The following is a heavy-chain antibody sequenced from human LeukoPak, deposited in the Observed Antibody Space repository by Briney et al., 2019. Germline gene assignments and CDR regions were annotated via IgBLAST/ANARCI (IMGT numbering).Heavy chain of an antibody. CDR1: GGSISSYY. CDR2: IYYSGST. D-gene: IGHD1-26*01. CDR3: ARDLRVGATPVGDPHDAFHI. J-gene: IGHJ3*02. V-gene: IGHV4-59*12. Sequence: SETLSLTCTVSGGSISSYYWSWIRQPPWKGLEWIGYIYYSGSTNYNPSLKSRVTISVDRSKNQFSLKLSSVTAADTAVYYCARDLRVGATPVGDPHDAFHIWGQGTIVTVSS.